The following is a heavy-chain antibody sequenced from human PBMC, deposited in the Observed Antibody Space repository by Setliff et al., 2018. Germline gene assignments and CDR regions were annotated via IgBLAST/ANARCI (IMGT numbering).Heavy chain of an antibody. V-gene: IGHV3-30*02. J-gene: IGHJ4*02. CDR3: AKAGSEHVVVVTGGYFDY. D-gene: IGHD2-21*02. CDR2: TRHDGSYK. Sequence: AGGSLRLSCAASGFTFNKYGMHWVRQAPGKGLEWVAFTRHDGSYKYYTDSVKGRFTISRDNSRNTLFLQMNSLRADDTALYYCAKAGSEHVVVVTGGYFDYWGQGTLVTVSS. CDR1: GFTFNKYG.